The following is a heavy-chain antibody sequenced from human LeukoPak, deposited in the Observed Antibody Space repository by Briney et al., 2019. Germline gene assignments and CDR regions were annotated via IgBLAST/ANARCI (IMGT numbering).Heavy chain of an antibody. Sequence: ASVNVSCKASGYTFTGYYLHWVRQAPGQGLEWMGWVNPNNGATNYAQKFQGRVTMTRGTSISTAYMELSRLGSDDTAVYYCARASGNYYVMDVWGQGTTDSVSS. CDR3: ARASGNYYVMDV. V-gene: IGHV1-2*02. J-gene: IGHJ6*02. CDR1: GYTFTGYY. CDR2: VNPNNGAT.